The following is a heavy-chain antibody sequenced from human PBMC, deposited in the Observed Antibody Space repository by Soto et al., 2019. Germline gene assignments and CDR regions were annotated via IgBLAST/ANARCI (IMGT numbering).Heavy chain of an antibody. D-gene: IGHD3-10*01. J-gene: IGHJ6*02. CDR3: AADLTMLRGVIPYYYYAMDV. CDR1: GFTFSSSA. Sequence: SVKVSCKASGFTFSSSAMQWVRQARGQRLEWIGWIVVGSGNTKYAQRFQERVTITRDMSTSTAYMELNSLRSEDTAVYYCAADLTMLRGVIPYYYYAMDVWGQGTTVTVSS. V-gene: IGHV1-58*02. CDR2: IVVGSGNT.